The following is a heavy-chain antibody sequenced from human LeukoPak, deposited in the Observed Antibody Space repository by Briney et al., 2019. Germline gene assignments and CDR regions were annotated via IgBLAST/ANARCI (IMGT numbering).Heavy chain of an antibody. CDR1: GGSISSYY. CDR2: IYYSGST. V-gene: IGHV4-39*07. J-gene: IGHJ3*02. D-gene: IGHD6-13*01. CDR3: ARDLYSSRTNDAFVI. Sequence: SETLSLTCTVSGGSISSYYWGWIRQPPGKGLEWSGSIYYSGSTYYNPSLKSRVTISVDTSKNQFSLKLTSVTAADTALYYCARDLYSSRTNDAFVIWGQGTMVTVSS.